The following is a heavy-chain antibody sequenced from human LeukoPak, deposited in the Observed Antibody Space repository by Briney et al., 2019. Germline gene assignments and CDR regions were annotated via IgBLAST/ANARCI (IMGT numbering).Heavy chain of an antibody. CDR1: GYTFTSYG. CDR3: AREHVGATTGEVDY. D-gene: IGHD1-26*01. CDR2: ISAYNGNT. J-gene: IGHJ4*02. V-gene: IGHV1-18*01. Sequence: ASVKVSCKASGYTFTSYGISWVRQAPGQGLEWMGWISAYNGNTNYAQKLQGRVTMTTDTSTSTAYVELRSLRSDDTAVYYCAREHVGATTGEVDYWGQGTLVTVSS.